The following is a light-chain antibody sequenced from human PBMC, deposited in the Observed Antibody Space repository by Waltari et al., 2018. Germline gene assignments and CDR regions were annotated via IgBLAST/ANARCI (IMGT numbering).Light chain of an antibody. CDR1: QSVLYGSNNNNY. CDR2: WAS. Sequence: DIVMTQSPDFLAVSLGERATINCKSSQSVLYGSNNNNYLAWYQQKPGQPPKLLIYWASTRESGVPDRFSGSGSGTNFTLTITTLQAEDVAVYFCQQYYTTPLTFGGGTKVEIK. J-gene: IGKJ4*01. V-gene: IGKV4-1*01. CDR3: QQYYTTPLT.